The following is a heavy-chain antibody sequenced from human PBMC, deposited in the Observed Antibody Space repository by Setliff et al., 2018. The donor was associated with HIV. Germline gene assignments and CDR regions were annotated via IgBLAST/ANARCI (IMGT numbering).Heavy chain of an antibody. CDR1: GYSFTNYW. CDR2: IYPGDSDT. J-gene: IGHJ4*02. CDR3: ARHGQYGSGSYYNRPFDY. V-gene: IGHV5-51*01. Sequence: PGESLKISCKASGYSFTNYWIGWVRQMPGKGLEWMTIIYPGDSDTRYGPSFRGQVTISADKSINTAYLQWSSLKASDTAMYYCARHGQYGSGSYYNRPFDYWGLGTLVTV. D-gene: IGHD3-10*01.